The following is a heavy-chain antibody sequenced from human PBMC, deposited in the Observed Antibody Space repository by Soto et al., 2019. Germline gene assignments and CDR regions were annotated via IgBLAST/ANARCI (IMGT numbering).Heavy chain of an antibody. CDR3: VIQRSGVVY. D-gene: IGHD2-15*01. V-gene: IGHV1-2*04. CDR1: GYSFTGNS. CDR2: IKPNNGGT. Sequence: QVHLVQSGAEVKKPGASVRGSCKASGYSFTGNSMHWVRQAPGQGLEWMGWIKPNNGGTNYAQRFRGWVTMPSDTSVSTASMDLNRLRSDDTAVYYWVIQRSGVVYWCQGTLVTVSS. J-gene: IGHJ4*02.